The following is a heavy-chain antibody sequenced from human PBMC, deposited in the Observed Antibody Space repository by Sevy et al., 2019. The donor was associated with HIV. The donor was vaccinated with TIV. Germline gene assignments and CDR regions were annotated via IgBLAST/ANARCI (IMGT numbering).Heavy chain of an antibody. Sequence: APVKVSCKAAGYNFTSYYIHWVRQAPGQGLEWMGIITPSGETTTYAQKFQASVTMTSDPSTSTVYMELSSLRYDDTAVYYCSRVRSFGFEYWGQGTLVTVSS. V-gene: IGHV1-46*01. CDR1: GYNFTSYY. D-gene: IGHD3-16*01. CDR2: ITPSGETT. CDR3: SRVRSFGFEY. J-gene: IGHJ4*02.